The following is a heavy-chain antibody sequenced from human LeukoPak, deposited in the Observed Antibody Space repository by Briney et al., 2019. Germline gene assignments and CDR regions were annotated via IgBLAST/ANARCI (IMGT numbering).Heavy chain of an antibody. CDR2: IYYSGST. V-gene: IGHV4-59*01. D-gene: IGHD2-15*01. Sequence: SETLSLTCTVSGGSISSYYWSWIRQPPGKGLEWIGYIYYSGSTNYNPSLKSRVTISVDTSKNQFSLKLSSVTAADTAVYYCARGLLEVDYYYYYYMDVWGKGTTVTVSS. CDR3: ARGLLEVDYYYYYYMDV. CDR1: GGSISSYY. J-gene: IGHJ6*03.